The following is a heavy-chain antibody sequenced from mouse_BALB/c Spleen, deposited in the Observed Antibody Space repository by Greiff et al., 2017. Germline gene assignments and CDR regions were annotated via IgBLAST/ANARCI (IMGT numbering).Heavy chain of an antibody. J-gene: IGHJ3*01. D-gene: IGHD4-1*01. CDR1: GFTFSSYT. CDR3: ARHELGPFAY. Sequence: EVQVVESGGGLVQPGGSLKLSCAASGFTFSSYTMSWVRQTPEKRLEWVAYISNGGGSTYYPDTVKGRFTISRDNAKNTLYLQMSSLKSEDTAMYYCARHELGPFAYWGQGTLVTVSA. V-gene: IGHV5-12-2*01. CDR2: ISNGGGST.